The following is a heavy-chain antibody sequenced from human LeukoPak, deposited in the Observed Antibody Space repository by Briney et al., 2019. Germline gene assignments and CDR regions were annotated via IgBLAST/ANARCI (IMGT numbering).Heavy chain of an antibody. J-gene: IGHJ4*02. V-gene: IGHV1-2*02. CDR2: INPNSGGT. D-gene: IGHD3-16*01. CDR1: GYTFTGYY. Sequence: ASVKVSCKASGYTFTGYYMHRVRQAPGQGLEWMGWINPNSGGTNYAQKFQGRVTMTRDTSISTAYMELSRLRSDDTAVYYCARDRDLGGFRRFDYWGQGTLVTVSS. CDR3: ARDRDLGGFRRFDY.